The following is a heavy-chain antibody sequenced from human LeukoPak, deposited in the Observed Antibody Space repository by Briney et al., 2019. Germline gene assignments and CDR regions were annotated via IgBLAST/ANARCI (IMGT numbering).Heavy chain of an antibody. CDR1: GGTFSSYT. V-gene: IGHV1-69*02. J-gene: IGHJ4*02. CDR3: ARVVDTAMVDY. Sequence: GASVKVSCKASGGTFSSYTMSWVRQAPGQGLEWMGRIIPILGIANYAQKFQGRVTITADKSTSTAYMELSSLRSEDTAVYYCARVVDTAMVDYWGQGTLVTVSS. CDR2: IIPILGIA. D-gene: IGHD5-18*01.